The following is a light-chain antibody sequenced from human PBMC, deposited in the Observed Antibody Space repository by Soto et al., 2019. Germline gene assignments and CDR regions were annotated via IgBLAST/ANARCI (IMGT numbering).Light chain of an antibody. CDR1: SSDVGRYNY. J-gene: IGLJ2*01. V-gene: IGLV2-14*01. Sequence: QSVLTQPPSASGSPGQSITISCTGTSSDVGRYNYVSWYQQHPGKAPKLMIYDVNNRPSGVSNRFSGSKSGNTASLTISGLQAEEEADYYCSSYTSSSTRVVFGGGTKLTVL. CDR3: SSYTSSSTRVV. CDR2: DVN.